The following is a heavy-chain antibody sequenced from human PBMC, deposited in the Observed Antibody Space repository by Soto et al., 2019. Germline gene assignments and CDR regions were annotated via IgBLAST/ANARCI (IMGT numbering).Heavy chain of an antibody. D-gene: IGHD2-2*01. V-gene: IGHV3-23*01. J-gene: IGHJ4*02. CDR1: GFTFSSND. CDR3: AKARCEISFYPMLDS. Sequence: PGGSLRLSCAASGFTFSSNDMSWVRQAPGKGLEWASSISASGGDTYYAESVKGRFPISRDSSKNTLYLQMNSLRAEDTALYYCAKARCEISFYPMLDSWGLGPSVTVSS. CDR2: ISASGGDT.